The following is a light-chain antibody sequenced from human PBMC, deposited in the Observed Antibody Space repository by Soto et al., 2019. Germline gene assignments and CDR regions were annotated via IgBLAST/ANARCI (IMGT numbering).Light chain of an antibody. CDR1: SSDVGGYNY. V-gene: IGLV2-11*01. Sequence: QSVLTQPRSVSGSPGQSVTISCTGTSSDVGGYNYVSWYQQNPGKAPKLMIYDVSKRPSGVPDRFSGSKSGNAASLTISGLQAEDEAEYYFCSYAGSYTTLVFGSGTKLTVL. J-gene: IGLJ1*01. CDR3: CSYAGSYTTLV. CDR2: DVS.